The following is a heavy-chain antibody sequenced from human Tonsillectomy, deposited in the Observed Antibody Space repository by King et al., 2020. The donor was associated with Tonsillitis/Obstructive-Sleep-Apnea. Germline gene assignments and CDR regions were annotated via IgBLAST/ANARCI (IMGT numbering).Heavy chain of an antibody. Sequence: QLVQSGGGLIQPGGSLILSCAASGCTFNFYIMDWVRQAPGKGLEWGSYIIGSGMNIYYADSVKGRFTISRDNAKSSLYLQTNRLRDEDTAVYYCTRDIRGNYDFWSGYPGYWGQGTLVTVSS. V-gene: IGHV3-48*02. CDR2: IIGSGMNI. J-gene: IGHJ4*02. CDR1: GCTFNFYI. CDR3: TRDIRGNYDFWSGYPGY. D-gene: IGHD3-3*01.